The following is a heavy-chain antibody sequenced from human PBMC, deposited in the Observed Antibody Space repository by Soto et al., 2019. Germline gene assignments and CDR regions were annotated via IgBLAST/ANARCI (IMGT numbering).Heavy chain of an antibody. Sequence: LRLSCAASEFPFSTLGMHWVRQAPGKGLEWVAVISPDGTASYYADSVKGRFTLSRDNSKNTLYLQMDSLRPDDTAVYYCAKERSFFSGFDSWGQGTLVTVSS. J-gene: IGHJ5*01. CDR1: EFPFSTLG. D-gene: IGHD5-12*01. V-gene: IGHV3-30*18. CDR3: AKERSFFSGFDS. CDR2: ISPDGTAS.